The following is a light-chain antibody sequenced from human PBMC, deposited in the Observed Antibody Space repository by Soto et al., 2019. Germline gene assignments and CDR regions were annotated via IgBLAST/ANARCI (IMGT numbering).Light chain of an antibody. CDR1: QSLLHSNGYYY. V-gene: IGKV2-28*01. J-gene: IGKJ2*02. CDR3: MQAIQSPWT. Sequence: VMTQSPLSLPVTPGEPASISCRSSQSLLHSNGYYYLDWYLQKPGQSPQLLIYLGSSRASGVPARFSASGSGTDFTLEISRVEAEDVGIYYCMQAIQSPWTFGQGTKLEIK. CDR2: LGS.